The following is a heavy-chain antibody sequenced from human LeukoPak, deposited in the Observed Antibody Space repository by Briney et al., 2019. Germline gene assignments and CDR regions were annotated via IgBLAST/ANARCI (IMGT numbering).Heavy chain of an antibody. J-gene: IGHJ3*02. CDR3: ATDRGSHSGSDVFDI. V-gene: IGHV4-59*12. CDR2: IYYSGST. Sequence: SETLSLTCTVSGVSIRNYYWSWIRQSPGKGLEWIGYIYYSGSTYYNPSLKSRVTISVDTSKNQFSLKLSSVTAADTAVYFCATDRGSHSGSDVFDIWGQGTMVTVSS. CDR1: GVSIRNYY. D-gene: IGHD1-26*01.